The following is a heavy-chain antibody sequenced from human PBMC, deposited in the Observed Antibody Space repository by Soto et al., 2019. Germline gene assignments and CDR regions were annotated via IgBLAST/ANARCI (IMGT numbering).Heavy chain of an antibody. CDR3: ANSAYYYYYGMDV. CDR2: ISYDGSNK. CDR1: GFTFSSYG. V-gene: IGHV3-30*18. J-gene: IGHJ6*02. Sequence: GGSLRLSCAASGFTFSSYGMHWVRQAPGKGLEWVAVISYDGSNKYYADSVKGRFTISRDNSKNTLYLQMNSLRAEDTAVYYCANSAYYYYYGMDVWGQGTTVTVSS.